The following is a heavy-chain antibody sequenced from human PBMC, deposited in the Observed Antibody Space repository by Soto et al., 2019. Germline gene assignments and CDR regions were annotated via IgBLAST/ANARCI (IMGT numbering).Heavy chain of an antibody. CDR1: GFTFSSYG. Sequence: QVQLVESGGGVVQPGRSLRLSCAASGFTFSSYGMHWVRQAPGKGLEWVAAIWYDGSNKYYADSVKGRFTISRDNSKNTLYLQMNSLRAEDTAVYYCAREQGSGFLEWLPNWFDPWGQGTLVTVSS. CDR3: AREQGSGFLEWLPNWFDP. J-gene: IGHJ5*02. D-gene: IGHD3-3*01. V-gene: IGHV3-33*01. CDR2: IWYDGSNK.